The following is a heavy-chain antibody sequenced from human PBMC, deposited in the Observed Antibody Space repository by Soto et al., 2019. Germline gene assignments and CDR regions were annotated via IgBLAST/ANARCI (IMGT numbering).Heavy chain of an antibody. CDR3: AKGDSSSWDYYFDY. V-gene: IGHV3-30*18. CDR1: GFTFSSYG. CDR2: ISYDGSNK. Sequence: XASLLLSCAASGFTFSSYGMHWVRQAPGKGLEWVAVISYDGSNKYYADSVKGRFTISRDNSKNTLYLQMNSLRAEDTAVYYCAKGDSSSWDYYFDYWGQGTLVTVSS. D-gene: IGHD6-13*01. J-gene: IGHJ4*02.